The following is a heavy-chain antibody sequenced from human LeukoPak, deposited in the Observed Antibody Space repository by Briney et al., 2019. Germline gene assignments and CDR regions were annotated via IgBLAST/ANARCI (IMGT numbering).Heavy chain of an antibody. J-gene: IGHJ4*02. Sequence: SETLSLTCTVSGGSISSYYWGWIRQPPGKGLEWIGSIYYSGSTYYNPSLKSRVTISVDTSKNQFSLKLSSVTAADTAVYYCARGDYDILTGQFDYWGQGTLVTVSS. CDR2: IYYSGST. CDR1: GGSISSYY. D-gene: IGHD3-9*01. CDR3: ARGDYDILTGQFDY. V-gene: IGHV4-39*01.